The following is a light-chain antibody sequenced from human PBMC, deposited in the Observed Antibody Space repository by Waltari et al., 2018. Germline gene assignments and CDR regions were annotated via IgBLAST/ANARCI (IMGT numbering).Light chain of an antibody. Sequence: SALTRPDSVSGSPGQSITISCSGISSDSGGYNYVSGYQQHPGEAPKVIIYDVTNRPSGVSNRFSGSKSGSSASLTISGLQPEDEADYYCSSFTSSTTGIFGGGTKLTVL. CDR3: SSFTSSTTGI. J-gene: IGLJ2*01. CDR2: DVT. CDR1: SSDSGGYNY. V-gene: IGLV2-14*03.